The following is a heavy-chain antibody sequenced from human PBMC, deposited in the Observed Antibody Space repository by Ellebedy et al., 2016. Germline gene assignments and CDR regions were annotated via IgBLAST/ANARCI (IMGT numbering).Heavy chain of an antibody. CDR2: IYYRGST. V-gene: IGHV4-59*08. J-gene: IGHJ6*02. Sequence: SETLSLTCTVSGGSISSYFWSWIRQPPGKGLEWIGYIYYRGSTNYNPSLKSRVTISVDTSKNQFSLNLTSVTAADTALYYCARLTLDFWHGMDVWGQGTTVTVSS. D-gene: IGHD3-3*01. CDR1: GGSISSYF. CDR3: ARLTLDFWHGMDV.